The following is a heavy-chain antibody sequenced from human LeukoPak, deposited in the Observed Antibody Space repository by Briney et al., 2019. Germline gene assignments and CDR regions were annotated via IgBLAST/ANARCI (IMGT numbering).Heavy chain of an antibody. D-gene: IGHD6-13*01. CDR3: ATVAAAGTRRTPYFDY. Sequence: GSLRLSCAASGFTFSSYAMSWVRQAPGQGLEWVSAISGSGGSTYYADSVKGRFTISRGNSKNTLYLQMNSLRAEDTAVYYCATVAAAGTRRTPYFDYWGQGTLVTVSS. CDR2: ISGSGGST. CDR1: GFTFSSYA. J-gene: IGHJ4*02. V-gene: IGHV3-23*01.